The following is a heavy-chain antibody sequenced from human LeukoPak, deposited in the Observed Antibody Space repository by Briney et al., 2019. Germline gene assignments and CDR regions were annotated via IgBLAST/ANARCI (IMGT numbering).Heavy chain of an antibody. Sequence: GGSLRLSCAASGFVFSASYMSWVRKAPGKGLEWVATIKPDGSEKYHVDSVSGRFTISRDNTSDSLFLQMNSLRVDDTAVYYCVRGGTYWTVSWGQGTLVNVS. V-gene: IGHV3-7*01. J-gene: IGHJ5*01. CDR1: GFVFSASY. CDR2: IKPDGSEK. CDR3: VRGGTYWTVS.